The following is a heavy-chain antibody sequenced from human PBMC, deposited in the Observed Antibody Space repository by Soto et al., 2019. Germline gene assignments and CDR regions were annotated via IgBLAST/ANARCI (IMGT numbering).Heavy chain of an antibody. D-gene: IGHD3-22*01. J-gene: IGHJ4*02. V-gene: IGHV1-24*01. CDR3: ATATCTHYDSSGYYYRNYFDY. CDR2: FDPEDGET. Sequence: ASVKISCTVSGYTLTELSMHRVRQAPGKGLEWMGGFDPEDGETIYAQKFQGRVTMTEDTSTDTAYMELSSLRSEDTAVYYCATATCTHYDSSGYYYRNYFDYWGQGTLVTVSS. CDR1: GYTLTELS.